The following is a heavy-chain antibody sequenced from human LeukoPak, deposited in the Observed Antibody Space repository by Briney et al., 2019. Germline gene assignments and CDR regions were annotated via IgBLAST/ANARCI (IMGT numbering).Heavy chain of an antibody. CDR3: ARVRYCSSTTCRGAFDI. Sequence: GGSLRLSCAASGFTFSDHYMDWVRQAPGKGLVWVGRTRNKANSYTTEYAASVKGRFTISRDDSENSLYLQMNSLKTEDTAVYYCARVRYCSSTTCRGAFDIWGQGTMVTVSS. CDR2: TRNKANSYTT. V-gene: IGHV3-72*01. D-gene: IGHD2-2*01. J-gene: IGHJ3*02. CDR1: GFTFSDHY.